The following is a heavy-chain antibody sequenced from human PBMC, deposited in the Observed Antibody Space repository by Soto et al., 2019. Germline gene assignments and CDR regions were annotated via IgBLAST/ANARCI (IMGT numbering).Heavy chain of an antibody. V-gene: IGHV3-11*05. CDR1: GFTFSDYY. D-gene: IGHD6-13*01. Sequence: QVQLVESGGGLVKPGVSLRLSCAASGFTFSDYYMSWIRQAPGKGLEWVSYISSSSSYTNYADSVKGRFTISRDNAKNSLYLQMNSLRAEDTAVYYCARDRRGIAAAGSHFDYWGQGTLVTVSS. CDR3: ARDRRGIAAAGSHFDY. J-gene: IGHJ4*02. CDR2: ISSSSSYT.